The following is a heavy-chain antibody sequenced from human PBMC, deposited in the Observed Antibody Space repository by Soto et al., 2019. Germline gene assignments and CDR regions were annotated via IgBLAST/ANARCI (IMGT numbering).Heavy chain of an antibody. V-gene: IGHV3-23*01. J-gene: IGHJ4*02. CDR1: GFTFSSFD. D-gene: IGHD6-19*01. Sequence: EVQLLESGGDFVQPGGSLRLSCAASGFTFSSFDVSWVRQAPGKGLEWVSSIGDNTYYADSVRGRFTLSRDNAKNTLYLQMNSRRVEDTAVYFCAGHQWPGFDYWGQGTLVTVSS. CDR2: IGDNT. CDR3: AGHQWPGFDY.